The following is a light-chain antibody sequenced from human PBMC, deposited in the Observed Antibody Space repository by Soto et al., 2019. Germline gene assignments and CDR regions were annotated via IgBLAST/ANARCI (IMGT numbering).Light chain of an antibody. CDR1: QRSSGY. CDR2: DAS. Sequence: DIVLTQSPATLSLSPGERATLSCRASQRSSGYLAWYQQRPGQAPRLLIYDASNRATGIPVRFSGSGSRTDYTLTITNLESEDFAVYYCQQRSNWPWTFGQGTKVDIK. J-gene: IGKJ1*01. CDR3: QQRSNWPWT. V-gene: IGKV3-11*01.